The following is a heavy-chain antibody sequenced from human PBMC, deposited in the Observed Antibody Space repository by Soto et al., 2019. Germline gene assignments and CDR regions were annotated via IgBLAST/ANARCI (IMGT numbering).Heavy chain of an antibody. CDR2: IWYDGSNQ. Sequence: TGGSLRLSCAPSGFTFSTHGMHWVRQAPGKGLEWVAVIWYDGSNQYHADSVKGRFTISRDLSGNTLFLQMNSLRLEDTAVYFCAKEMYPRTVLDSSSPWGDYWGQGTLVTVSS. CDR1: GFTFSTHG. J-gene: IGHJ4*02. D-gene: IGHD6-6*01. V-gene: IGHV3-30*02. CDR3: AKEMYPRTVLDSSSPWGDY.